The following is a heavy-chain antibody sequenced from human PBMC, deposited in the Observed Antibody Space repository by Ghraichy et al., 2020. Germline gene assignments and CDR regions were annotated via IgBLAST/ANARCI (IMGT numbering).Heavy chain of an antibody. J-gene: IGHJ6*02. CDR3: ASLSYGSGSIDV. CDR1: GFSFSSYG. Sequence: GGSLRLSCAASGFSFSSYGMHWVRQAPGKGLEWVAVIWYDGSDKYYADSVKGRFTISRDNSKNTLYLQMNSLRAEDTAVYYCASLSYGSGSIDVWGQGTTVTVSS. CDR2: IWYDGSDK. D-gene: IGHD3-10*01. V-gene: IGHV3-33*01.